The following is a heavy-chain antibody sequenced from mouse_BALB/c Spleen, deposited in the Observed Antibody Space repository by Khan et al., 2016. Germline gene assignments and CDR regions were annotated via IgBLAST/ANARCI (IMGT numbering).Heavy chain of an antibody. CDR3: AGVSWLRRDWYFDV. Sequence: EVELVESGGGLVQPGGSLRLSCATSGFTFTDYYMSWVRQPPGKALEWLGFIRNKANGYTTEYSASVKGRFTISRDNSQSILYLQMNTLRAEDSATYYCAGVSWLRRDWYFDVWGAGTTVTVSS. D-gene: IGHD2-2*01. V-gene: IGHV7-3*02. CDR1: GFTFTDYY. CDR2: IRNKANGYTT. J-gene: IGHJ1*01.